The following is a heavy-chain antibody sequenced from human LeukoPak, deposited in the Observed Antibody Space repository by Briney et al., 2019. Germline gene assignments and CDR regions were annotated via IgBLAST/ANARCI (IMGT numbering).Heavy chain of an antibody. CDR3: AASNYSSSSEWFDP. CDR2: FDPEDGET. CDR1: GYTLTELS. Sequence: ASVKVSCKVSGYTLTELSMHWVRQAPGKGLEWMGGFDPEDGETIYAQKFQGRVTMTEDTSTDTAYMELSSLRSKDTAVYYCAASNYSSSSEWFDPWGQGTLVTVSS. J-gene: IGHJ5*02. V-gene: IGHV1-24*01. D-gene: IGHD6-6*01.